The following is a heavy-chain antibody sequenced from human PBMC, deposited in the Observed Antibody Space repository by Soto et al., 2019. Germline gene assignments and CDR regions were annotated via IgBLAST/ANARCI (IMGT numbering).Heavy chain of an antibody. CDR1: GGSRGDYY. CDR2: ITYSGST. CDR3: ARSSGGYYFDY. Sequence: KASETLSLTCAVSGGSRGDYYWSWIRQPPGKGLEWIGYITYSGSTNYNPSLKSRGTISQDTSKKQFSLKLSSVTAAYTAVYYCARSSGGYYFDYWGQGTRVTVSS. D-gene: IGHD6-6*01. J-gene: IGHJ4*02. V-gene: IGHV4-59*01.